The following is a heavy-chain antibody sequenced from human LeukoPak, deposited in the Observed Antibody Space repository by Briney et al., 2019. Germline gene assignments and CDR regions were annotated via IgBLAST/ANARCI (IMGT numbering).Heavy chain of an antibody. Sequence: GASVKVSCKASRGTFSSYAISWVRQAPGQGLEWMGGIIPIFGTANYAQKFQGRVTITTDESTSTAYMELSSLRSEDTAVYYCARNSNYYYYYMDVWGKGTTVTVSS. CDR1: RGTFSSYA. CDR3: ARNSNYYYYYMDV. V-gene: IGHV1-69*05. CDR2: IIPIFGTA. J-gene: IGHJ6*03. D-gene: IGHD4-11*01.